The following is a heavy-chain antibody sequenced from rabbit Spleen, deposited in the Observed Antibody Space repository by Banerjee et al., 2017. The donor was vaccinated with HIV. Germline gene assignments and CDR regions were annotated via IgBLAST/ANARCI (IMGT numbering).Heavy chain of an antibody. CDR1: GVSFSGGSY. D-gene: IGHD1-1*01. Sequence: QSLEESGGDLVKPGASLTLTCKASGVSFSGGSYICWVRQAPGKGLEWIVCIDIGSSGFTYYANWAKGRFTISKTSSTTVTLQMTSLTAADTATYFCARDTSSSFSSYGMDLWGQGTLVTVS. CDR2: IDIGSSGFT. V-gene: IGHV1S40*01. CDR3: ARDTSSSFSSYGMDL. J-gene: IGHJ6*01.